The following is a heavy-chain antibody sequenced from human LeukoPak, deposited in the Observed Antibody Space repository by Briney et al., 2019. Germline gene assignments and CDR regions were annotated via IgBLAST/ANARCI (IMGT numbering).Heavy chain of an antibody. V-gene: IGHV3-48*03. J-gene: IGHJ6*04. Sequence: PGGSLRLSCAASGSTFSSYEMNWVRQAPGKGLEWVSYIGSSGNTIYYADSVKGRFTISRDNGRNSLYLRMNSLRAEDTAVYYCARVAPVGHYYYGMDVWGKGTTVTVSS. D-gene: IGHD4-23*01. CDR1: GSTFSSYE. CDR3: ARVAPVGHYYYGMDV. CDR2: IGSSGNTI.